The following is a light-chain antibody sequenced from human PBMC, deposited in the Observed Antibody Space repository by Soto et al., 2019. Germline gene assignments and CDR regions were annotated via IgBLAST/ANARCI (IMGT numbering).Light chain of an antibody. CDR1: QSVPRNY. Sequence: EIVLTQSPGTLALSPGEGATLSCRASQSVPRNYLGWYKQKTGQAPRLLIYGVSNRATDVPDRFSGSGSETDFTLTISGLEPEDFAVYYCQQYATAPLTFGGGTKLEIK. CDR3: QQYATAPLT. V-gene: IGKV3-20*01. CDR2: GVS. J-gene: IGKJ4*01.